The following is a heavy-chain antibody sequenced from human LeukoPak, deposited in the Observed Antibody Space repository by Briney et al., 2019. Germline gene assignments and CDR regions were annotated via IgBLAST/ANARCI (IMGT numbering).Heavy chain of an antibody. CDR1: VGSISSYY. Sequence: SETLSLTCTVSVGSISSYYWSWIRQPAGEGLEWIGRIYTSGSTNYNPFLKSRVTMSVDTSKNQFSLKLSSVTAADTAVYYCARGCLPSYYSGSRYYYGMDVWGQGTTVTVSS. CDR3: ARGCLPSYYSGSRYYYGMDV. CDR2: IYTSGST. D-gene: IGHD3-10*01. J-gene: IGHJ6*02. V-gene: IGHV4-4*07.